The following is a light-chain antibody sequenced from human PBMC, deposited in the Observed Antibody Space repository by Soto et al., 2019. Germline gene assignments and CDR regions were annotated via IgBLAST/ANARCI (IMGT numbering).Light chain of an antibody. V-gene: IGKV3D-15*01. CDR3: QQYGNSRGT. Sequence: EIVMTQSPATLSVSPGARVTLSCRASQSVSSNLAWYQQKPGQAPRLLIYGASSRATGIPDRFSGSGSGTDFTLTISGLETEDFAVYYCQQYGNSRGTVGQGTKGDIK. CDR2: GAS. J-gene: IGKJ1*01. CDR1: QSVSSN.